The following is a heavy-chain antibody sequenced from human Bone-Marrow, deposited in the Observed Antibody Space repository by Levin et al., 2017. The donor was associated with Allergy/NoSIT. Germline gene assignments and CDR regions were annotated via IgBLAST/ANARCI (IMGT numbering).Heavy chain of an antibody. D-gene: IGHD1-1*01. V-gene: IGHV4-38-2*02. CDR3: ARNPGYGWFDP. CDR2: IYHSGST. Sequence: SETLSLTCTVSGYSISSGYYWGWIRQPPGKGLEWIGSIYHSGSTYYNPSLKSRVTISVDTSKNQFSLKLSSVTAADTAVYYCARNPGYGWFDPWGQGTLVTVSS. CDR1: GYSISSGYY. J-gene: IGHJ5*02.